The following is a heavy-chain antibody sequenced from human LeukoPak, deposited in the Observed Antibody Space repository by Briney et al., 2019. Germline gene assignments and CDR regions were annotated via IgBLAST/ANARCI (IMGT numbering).Heavy chain of an antibody. CDR3: ARRYKGTTGTTDY. Sequence: ASVKVSCKASGYTFTGYYMHWVRQAPGQGLEWMGWINPNSGGTNYAQKFQGRVTMTRDTSISTAYMELSRLRSDDTAVYYCARRYKGTTGTTDYWGQGTLVTVSS. CDR2: INPNSGGT. J-gene: IGHJ4*02. CDR1: GYTFTGYY. D-gene: IGHD1-1*01. V-gene: IGHV1-2*02.